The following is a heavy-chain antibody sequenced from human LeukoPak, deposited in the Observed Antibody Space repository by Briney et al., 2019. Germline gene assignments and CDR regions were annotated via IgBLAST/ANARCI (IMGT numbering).Heavy chain of an antibody. V-gene: IGHV3-30-3*01. CDR2: ISYDGSNK. Sequence: GGSLRLSCAASGFTFSIYAMHWVRQAPGKGLEWVAVISYDGSNKYYADSVKGRSTISRDNSKNTLYLQMNSLRAEDTALYYCARDRGYCSGGSCSLTNYFDSWGQGTLVTVSS. CDR1: GFTFSIYA. CDR3: ARDRGYCSGGSCSLTNYFDS. D-gene: IGHD2-15*01. J-gene: IGHJ4*02.